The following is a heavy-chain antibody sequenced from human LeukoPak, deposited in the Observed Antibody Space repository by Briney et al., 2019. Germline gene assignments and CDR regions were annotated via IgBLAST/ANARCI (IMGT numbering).Heavy chain of an antibody. Sequence: ASVTVSCTASGYTFTGYYMHWVRQAPGQGLEWMGWINPNSGGTNYAQKFQGRVTMTRDTSISTAYMELSRLRSDDTAVYYCATRYYYGSGSHRNLLDYWGQGTLVTVSS. CDR2: INPNSGGT. J-gene: IGHJ4*02. V-gene: IGHV1-2*02. CDR3: ATRYYYGSGSHRNLLDY. CDR1: GYTFTGYY. D-gene: IGHD3-10*01.